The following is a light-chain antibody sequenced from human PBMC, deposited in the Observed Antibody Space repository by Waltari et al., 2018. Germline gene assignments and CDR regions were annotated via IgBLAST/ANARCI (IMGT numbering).Light chain of an antibody. CDR3: QTWDSRNAV. J-gene: IGLJ1*01. Sequence: SYELTQPSSVSVSPGETVSITCSGDNLGENFVSWYPQRPGQSPGVVIYEDSKRPSGIPGRFSGSNSGNTATLTISGTQAMDEADYYCQTWDSRNAVFGSATKVTVL. CDR1: NLGENF. CDR2: EDS. V-gene: IGLV3-1*01.